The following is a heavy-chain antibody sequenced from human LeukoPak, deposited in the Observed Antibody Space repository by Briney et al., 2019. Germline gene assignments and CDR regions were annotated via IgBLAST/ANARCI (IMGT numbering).Heavy chain of an antibody. CDR1: GFTFSSYS. D-gene: IGHD6-13*01. Sequence: GSLRLSCAASGFTFSSYSMNWVRQAPGKGLEWVSSISSSSSYIYYADSVKGRFTISRDNAKNSLYLQMNSLRAEDTAVYYCARDQQQLAKYYYYMDVWGKGTTVTISS. V-gene: IGHV3-21*01. J-gene: IGHJ6*03. CDR3: ARDQQQLAKYYYYMDV. CDR2: ISSSSSYI.